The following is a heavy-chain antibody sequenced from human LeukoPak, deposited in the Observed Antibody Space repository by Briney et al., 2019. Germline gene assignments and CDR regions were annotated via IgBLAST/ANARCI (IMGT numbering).Heavy chain of an antibody. V-gene: IGHV4-34*01. D-gene: IGHD5-24*01. Sequence: PSETLSLTCAVYGGSFSGYYWSWIRQPPGKGLEWIGEINHSGSTYYNPSLKSRVTISVDTSKNQFSLKLSSVTAADTAVYYCARLGSMATRSRIDYWGQGTLVTVSS. CDR1: GGSFSGYY. CDR3: ARLGSMATRSRIDY. J-gene: IGHJ4*02. CDR2: INHSGST.